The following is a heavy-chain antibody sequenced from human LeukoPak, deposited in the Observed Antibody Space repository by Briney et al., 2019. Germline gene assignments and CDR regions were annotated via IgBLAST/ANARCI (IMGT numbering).Heavy chain of an antibody. V-gene: IGHV4-34*01. CDR2: INHRGST. D-gene: IGHD3-10*01. CDR1: GGSFSGYY. J-gene: IGHJ5*02. CDR3: AKSLYGSGSYYNWFDP. Sequence: SETLSLTCAVYGGSFSGYYWSWIRQSPGKGLEWIGEINHRGSTNYNPSLKRRVTTSLDTSKNQFSLKLSSVTAADTAVYYCAKSLYGSGSYYNWFDPWGQGTLVTVSS.